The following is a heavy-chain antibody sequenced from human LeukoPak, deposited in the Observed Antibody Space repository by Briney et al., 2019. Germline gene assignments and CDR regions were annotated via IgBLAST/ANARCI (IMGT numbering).Heavy chain of an antibody. D-gene: IGHD5-24*01. V-gene: IGHV4-59*01. CDR3: AREGDPDGHITYFDY. CDR1: GGSISSYY. J-gene: IGHJ4*02. CDR2: IYYSGST. Sequence: SETLSLTCTVSGGSISSYYWSWIRQPPGKGLEWIGYIYYSGSTNYNPSLKSRVTISVDTSKNQFSLKLSSVTAADTAVYYCAREGDPDGHITYFDYWGQGTLVTVSS.